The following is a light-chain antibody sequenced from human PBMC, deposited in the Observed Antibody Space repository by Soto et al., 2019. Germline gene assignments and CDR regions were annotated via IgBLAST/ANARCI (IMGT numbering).Light chain of an antibody. J-gene: IGKJ2*01. CDR3: QQSYSTPRT. CDR2: AAS. Sequence: DIQMTQAPSSLSASLGDRVTITCRASQSISSYLNWYQQKPGKAPKLLIYAASSLQSGVPSRFSGSGSVTDFTLTISSLQPEDFATYYCQQSYSTPRTFGQGTKLEIK. CDR1: QSISSY. V-gene: IGKV1-39*01.